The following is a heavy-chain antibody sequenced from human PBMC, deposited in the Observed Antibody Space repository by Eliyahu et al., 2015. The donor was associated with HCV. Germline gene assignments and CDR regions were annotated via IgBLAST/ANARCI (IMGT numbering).Heavy chain of an antibody. CDR2: ISGSGGTT. CDR1: GFTFSNYA. V-gene: IGHV3-23*01. J-gene: IGHJ6*03. CDR3: AKGTSSGGFPNRYYYMDV. Sequence: EVQLLESGGGLVQPGGSLRLSCAASGFTFSNYAMSWVRQAPGKGLEWVLGISGSGGTTYYADSVKGRFTISRDNSKNTLYLQMNNLRAEDTAVYYCAKGTSSGGFPNRYYYMDVWGKGTTVTVSS. D-gene: IGHD3-10*01.